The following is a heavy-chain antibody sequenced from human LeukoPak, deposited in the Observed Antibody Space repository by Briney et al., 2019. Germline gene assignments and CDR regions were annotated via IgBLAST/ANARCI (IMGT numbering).Heavy chain of an antibody. J-gene: IGHJ6*02. V-gene: IGHV3-30-3*01. Sequence: GGSLRLSCAASGFTFSSYAMHWVRQAPGKGLEWVAVISYDGSNKYYADSVKGRFTISRDNSKNTLYLQMNSLRAEDAAVYYCARDPDHIGYYYYGMDVWGQGTTVTVSS. CDR2: ISYDGSNK. CDR3: ARDPDHIGYYYYGMDV. D-gene: IGHD5-12*01. CDR1: GFTFSSYA.